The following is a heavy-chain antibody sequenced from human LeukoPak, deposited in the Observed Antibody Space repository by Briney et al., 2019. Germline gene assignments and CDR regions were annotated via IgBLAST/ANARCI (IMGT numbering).Heavy chain of an antibody. CDR1: GFTFSSYW. J-gene: IGHJ4*02. CDR3: AREPPALYGALDY. D-gene: IGHD4-17*01. V-gene: IGHV3-7*01. Sequence: GGSLRLSCAASGFTFSSYWMSWVRQAPGKGLEWVANIMQDGSEKYYVDSVKGRFTISRDNAKNSLYLQMNSLRAEDTAVYYCAREPPALYGALDYWGQGTLVTVSS. CDR2: IMQDGSEK.